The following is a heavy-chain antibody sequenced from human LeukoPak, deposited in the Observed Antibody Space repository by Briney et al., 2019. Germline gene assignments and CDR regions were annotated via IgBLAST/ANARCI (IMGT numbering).Heavy chain of an antibody. CDR1: GFTVSSNY. CDR3: ARERRYCSGDNCYSGHDY. V-gene: IGHV3-53*01. CDR2: IHSGGSI. D-gene: IGHD2-15*01. J-gene: IGHJ4*02. Sequence: TGGSLRLSCAVSGFTVSSNYMSWVRQAPGKGLEWVSLIHSGGSIGHADYPEERLTILRNNSKNTVNLQNNSLRPEDTAVYYCARERRYCSGDNCYSGHDYWGQGTLVIVSS.